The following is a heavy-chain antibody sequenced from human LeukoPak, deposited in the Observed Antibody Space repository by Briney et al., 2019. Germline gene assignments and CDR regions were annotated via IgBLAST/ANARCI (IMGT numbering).Heavy chain of an antibody. CDR1: GFTFDDYA. D-gene: IGHD2-15*01. CDR3: AKSGLNRLDY. CDR2: ISWNSETI. V-gene: IGHV3-9*01. Sequence: GGSLRLSCAVSGFTFDDYAMHWVRQVPGKGLEWVSGISWNSETIGYADSVKGRFTISRDNAKNSLYLQMNSLRAEDTAVYYCAKSGLNRLDYWGQGTLVTVSS. J-gene: IGHJ4*02.